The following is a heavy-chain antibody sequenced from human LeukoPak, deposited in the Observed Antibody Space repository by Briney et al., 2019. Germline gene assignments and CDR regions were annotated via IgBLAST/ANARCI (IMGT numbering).Heavy chain of an antibody. Sequence: SETLSLTCSVSGDSIRTYYWSWIRQPPGKGLEWIGSIYYSGSTYYNPSLKSRVTISVDTSKNQFSLKLSSVTAADTAVYYCARGRRGYIYGYRPNELGHFFDFWGQGTLVTVSS. J-gene: IGHJ4*02. CDR3: ARGRRGYIYGYRPNELGHFFDF. CDR2: IYYSGST. CDR1: GDSIRTYY. V-gene: IGHV4-59*12. D-gene: IGHD5-18*01.